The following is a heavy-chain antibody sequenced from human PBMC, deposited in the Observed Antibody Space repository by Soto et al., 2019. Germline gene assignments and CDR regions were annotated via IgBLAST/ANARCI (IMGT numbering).Heavy chain of an antibody. D-gene: IGHD2-2*01. CDR3: ARATIVLVPAAMVSHWFDP. V-gene: IGHV4-30-4*01. CDR2: IYYSGGT. J-gene: IGHJ5*02. Sequence: QVQLQESGPGLVKPSQTLSLTCTVSGGSISSGDYYWSWIRQPPGKGLEWIGYIYYSGGTYYNPSLKSRVTISVDTSKNQFSLKLSSVTAADTAVYYCARATIVLVPAAMVSHWFDPWGQGTLVTVSS. CDR1: GGSISSGDYY.